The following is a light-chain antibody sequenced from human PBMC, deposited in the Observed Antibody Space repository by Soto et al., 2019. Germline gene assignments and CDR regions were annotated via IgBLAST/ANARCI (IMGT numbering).Light chain of an antibody. Sequence: QPASVSGSPGQSVTISCTGTSSDVGDYNYVSWYQQHPGKAPKLIIYEVTNRPSGVSHRFSGSKSGNTASLTISGLQAEDEADYYCSSYKGDSSTVFGGGTQLTVL. J-gene: IGLJ7*01. CDR3: SSYKGDSSTV. CDR2: EVT. V-gene: IGLV2-14*01. CDR1: SSDVGDYNY.